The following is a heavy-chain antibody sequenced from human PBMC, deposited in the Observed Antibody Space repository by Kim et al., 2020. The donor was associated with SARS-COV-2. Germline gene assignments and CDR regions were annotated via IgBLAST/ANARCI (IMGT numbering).Heavy chain of an antibody. CDR3: VSTMVRGLYYSGDY. CDR2: INNNGIST. CDR1: GFTFSTYA. Sequence: GGSLRLSCSASGFTFSTYAIHWVRQAPGKGLEYVSTINNNGISTYYADSVKGRFTLSRDNSKNTLYLQMSSLRAEDTAIYYCVSTMVRGLYYSGDYWGQGTLVTVSS. V-gene: IGHV3-64D*06. J-gene: IGHJ4*02. D-gene: IGHD3-10*01.